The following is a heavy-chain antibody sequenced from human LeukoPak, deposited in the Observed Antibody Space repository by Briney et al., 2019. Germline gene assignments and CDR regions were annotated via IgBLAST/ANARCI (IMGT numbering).Heavy chain of an antibody. V-gene: IGHV4-34*01. CDR2: INHSGST. J-gene: IGHJ4*02. D-gene: IGHD2-21*02. Sequence: PSETLSLTCAVYGGSFSGYYWSWIRQPPGKGLEWIGEINHSGSTNYNPSLKSRVTISVDTSKNQFSLKLSSVTAADTAVYYCARNLPPYCGGDCYSEAGDSWGQGTLVTVSS. CDR3: ARNLPPYCGGDCYSEAGDS. CDR1: GGSFSGYY.